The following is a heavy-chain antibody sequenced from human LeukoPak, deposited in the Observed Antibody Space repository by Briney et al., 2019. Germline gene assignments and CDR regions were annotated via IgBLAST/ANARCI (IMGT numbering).Heavy chain of an antibody. V-gene: IGHV4-34*01. D-gene: IGHD1-7*01. CDR1: GGSFSGYY. J-gene: IGHJ3*02. CDR2: INHSGST. CDR3: VRRSRNYGPNKAFDI. Sequence: SETLSLTCAVYGGSFSGYYWSWIRKPPGKGLEWIGEINHSGSTNYNPSLKSRVTISVDTSKNQFSLKLSSVTAADTAVYYCVRRSRNYGPNKAFDIWGQGTMVTVSS.